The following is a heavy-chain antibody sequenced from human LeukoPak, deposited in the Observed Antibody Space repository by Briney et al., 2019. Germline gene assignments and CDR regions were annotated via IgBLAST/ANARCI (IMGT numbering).Heavy chain of an antibody. CDR2: IKQDGSER. J-gene: IGHJ6*02. V-gene: IGHV3-7*01. D-gene: IGHD1-26*01. CDR3: AKDKGWGYSAYDCYGMDV. Sequence: GGSLRLSCTASGFTFSSYWMSWVRQAPGKGLEWVANIKQDGSERYYVDSVKGRFTFSRDNAKNSLYLQMNSLRAEDTAVYYCAKDKGWGYSAYDCYGMDVWGQGTTVTVSS. CDR1: GFTFSSYW.